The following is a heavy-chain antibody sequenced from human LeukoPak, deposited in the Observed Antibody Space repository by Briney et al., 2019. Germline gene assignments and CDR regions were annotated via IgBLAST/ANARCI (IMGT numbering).Heavy chain of an antibody. CDR2: ISGNVNNT. CDR1: EFVFRAFA. V-gene: IGHV3-23*01. J-gene: IGHJ3*02. CDR3: AKSVAPYCSGGSCFDAFDI. Sequence: GGSLRLSCAASEFVFRAFAMNWVRQAPGKGLEWVSAISGNVNNTYYADSVKGRFTISRDTSKNTVYLQMSSLRAEDTAVYYCAKSVAPYCSGGSCFDAFDIWGQGTMVTVSS. D-gene: IGHD2-15*01.